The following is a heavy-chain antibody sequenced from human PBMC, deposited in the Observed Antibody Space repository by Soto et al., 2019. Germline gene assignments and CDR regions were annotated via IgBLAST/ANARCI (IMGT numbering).Heavy chain of an antibody. CDR1: GGSISSSNYY. D-gene: IGHD5-12*01. CDR3: ARRMLGYSIGFSWFDP. J-gene: IGHJ5*02. V-gene: IGHV4-39*01. CDR2: ISYSGST. Sequence: QLQLQQSGPGLVQPSETLSLTCTVSGGSISSSNYYWGWIRQPPGKGLEWIGSISYSGSTYYNPSLKSRVTISVDTSKSQLSLKLNSVTAADTAVYYCARRMLGYSIGFSWFDPWGQGILVTVSS.